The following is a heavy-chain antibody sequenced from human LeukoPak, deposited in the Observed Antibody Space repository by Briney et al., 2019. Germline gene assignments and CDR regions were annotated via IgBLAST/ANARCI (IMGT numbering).Heavy chain of an antibody. J-gene: IGHJ6*02. CDR1: GFTVSSNY. Sequence: GGSLRLSCAASGFTVSSNYMSWVRQAPGKGLEWVSVIYSGGSTYYADSVKGRFTISRDNFKNTLYLQMNSLRAEDTAVYYCARSNYYYGMDVWGQGTTVTVSS. CDR2: IYSGGST. V-gene: IGHV3-53*01. CDR3: ARSNYYYGMDV.